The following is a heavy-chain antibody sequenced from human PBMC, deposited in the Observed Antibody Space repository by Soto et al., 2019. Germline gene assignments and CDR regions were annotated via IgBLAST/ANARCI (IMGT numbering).Heavy chain of an antibody. D-gene: IGHD3-3*01. V-gene: IGHV3-48*02. Sequence: EVQLVESGGGLVQPGGSLRLSCVASGFTFSSYSLDWVRQAPGKGLEWLSYISSSSGTIYYEDSVKGRFTISRDNAENSLYLQMNSLRDDDTAVYYCAREDPWSATADDMDVWGQGTTVTVSS. CDR2: ISSSSGTI. CDR1: GFTFSSYS. CDR3: AREDPWSATADDMDV. J-gene: IGHJ6*02.